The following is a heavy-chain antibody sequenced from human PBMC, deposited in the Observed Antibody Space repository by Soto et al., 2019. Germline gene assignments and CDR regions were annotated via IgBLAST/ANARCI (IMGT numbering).Heavy chain of an antibody. CDR2: ISVSSSNI. Sequence: EVQLVESGGGLVKPGGSLRLSCAASGFSFSDYSMNWVRQAPGKGLEWGSSISVSSSNIYYADSLKGRFTVSRDNAKKSLYLQMNSLRAEDTAMYYCARDGAYCSGTGCRDSYHYMDVWGKGTTVTVSS. J-gene: IGHJ6*03. D-gene: IGHD2-2*01. V-gene: IGHV3-21*01. CDR3: ARDGAYCSGTGCRDSYHYMDV. CDR1: GFSFSDYS.